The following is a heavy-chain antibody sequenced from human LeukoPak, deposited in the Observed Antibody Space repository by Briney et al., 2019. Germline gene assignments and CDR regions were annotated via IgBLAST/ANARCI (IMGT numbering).Heavy chain of an antibody. D-gene: IGHD2-15*01. V-gene: IGHV5-51*01. Sequence: GESLKISCKGSGYSFSNDWIGWVREMPGKGLEWMGIIYPGDSDTKYSPSFQGQVSISADKSISTAYLQWSSLEASDTAMYYCARRGCNGGSCYGYWGQGTLVTVSS. CDR3: ARRGCNGGSCYGY. J-gene: IGHJ4*02. CDR2: IYPGDSDT. CDR1: GYSFSNDW.